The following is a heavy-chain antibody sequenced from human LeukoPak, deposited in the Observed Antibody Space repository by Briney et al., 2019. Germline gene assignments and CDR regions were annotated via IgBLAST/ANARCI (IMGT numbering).Heavy chain of an antibody. CDR3: ARVRGSPVALDI. V-gene: IGHV4-39*07. CDR2: IYYGGSA. CDR1: GGSISSSSFY. J-gene: IGHJ3*02. Sequence: SETLSLTCTVSGGSISSSSFYWAWIRQPPGKGLEWIGSIYYGGSAYYNPSLRSRVTISVDKSKNQFSLKLSSVTAANTAVYYCARVRGSPVALDIWGQGTMVTVSS. D-gene: IGHD6-19*01.